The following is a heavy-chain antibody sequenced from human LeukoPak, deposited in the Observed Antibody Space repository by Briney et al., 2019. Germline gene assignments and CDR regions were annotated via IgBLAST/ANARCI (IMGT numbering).Heavy chain of an antibody. CDR3: AHRSLGYFDY. CDR1: GFSLSTSEEA. D-gene: IGHD6-13*01. V-gene: IGHV2-5*05. CDR2: IYWHEEI. J-gene: IGHJ4*02. Sequence: SGPTLVNPTQTLTLTCSFSGFSLSTSEEAVGWIRQPPGKALEWLALIYWHEEIHYGPSLKGRLTITKDTAKNQVVLTVTNMDPVDTATYYCAHRSLGYFDYWGQGTLVTVSS.